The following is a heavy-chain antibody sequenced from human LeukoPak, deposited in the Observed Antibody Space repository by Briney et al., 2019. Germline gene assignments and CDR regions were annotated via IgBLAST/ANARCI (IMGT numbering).Heavy chain of an antibody. CDR1: GFTVSSNY. V-gene: IGHV3-11*01. CDR3: AQTGGSYEPLDY. CDR2: ISSSGSTI. Sequence: TGGSLRLSCAASGFTVSSNYMSWIRQAPGKGLEWVSYISSSGSTIYYADSVKGRFTISRDNAKNSLYLQMNSLRAEDTAVYYCAQTGGSYEPLDYWGQGTLVTVSS. D-gene: IGHD1-26*01. J-gene: IGHJ4*02.